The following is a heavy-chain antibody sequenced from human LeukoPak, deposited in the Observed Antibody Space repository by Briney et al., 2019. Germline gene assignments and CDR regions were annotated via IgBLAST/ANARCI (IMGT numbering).Heavy chain of an antibody. Sequence: GGSLRLSCAASGFTFSSYAMSWVRQAPGKGLEWVSGISGSGGRTYYADSVKGRFTISRDNSKNTLYLQMNSLRAEDTAVYYCAKSGEWELPNLFGYWGQGTLVTVSS. D-gene: IGHD1-26*01. V-gene: IGHV3-23*01. CDR1: GFTFSSYA. CDR2: ISGSGGRT. CDR3: AKSGEWELPNLFGY. J-gene: IGHJ4*02.